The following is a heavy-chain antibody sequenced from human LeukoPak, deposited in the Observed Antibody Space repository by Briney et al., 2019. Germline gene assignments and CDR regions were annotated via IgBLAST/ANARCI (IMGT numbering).Heavy chain of an antibody. V-gene: IGHV4-34*01. CDR3: ARGGVGFCTSTSCPGVTWFDP. J-gene: IGHJ5*02. CDR1: GGSFSGYY. CDR2: INQSGST. D-gene: IGHD2-2*03. Sequence: PSETLSLTCAVYGGSFSGYYWSWIRQPPGKGLEWIGEINQSGSTNYDPSLKSRVTISVDTSKNQFSLKLNSVTAADTAVYYCARGGVGFCTSTSCPGVTWFDPWGQGTLATVSS.